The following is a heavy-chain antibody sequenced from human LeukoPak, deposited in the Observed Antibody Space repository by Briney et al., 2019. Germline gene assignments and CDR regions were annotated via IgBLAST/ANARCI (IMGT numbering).Heavy chain of an antibody. D-gene: IGHD2-2*01. CDR1: GYTFTSYD. V-gene: IGHV1-8*01. CDR3: AREHCSSTSCYYYYMDV. Sequence: ASVKVSCKASGYTFTSYDINWVRQATGQGLEWTGWMNPNSGNTGYAQKFQGRVTMTRNTSISTAYMELSSLRSEDTAVYYCAREHCSSTSCYYYYMDVWGKGTTVTVSS. J-gene: IGHJ6*03. CDR2: MNPNSGNT.